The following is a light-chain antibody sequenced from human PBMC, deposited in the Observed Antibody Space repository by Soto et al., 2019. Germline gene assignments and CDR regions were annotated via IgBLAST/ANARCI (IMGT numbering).Light chain of an antibody. CDR3: HQYHRYKT. CDR1: QTISNQ. Sequence: DIQMTQSPSTLSASVGDRVTITCRAGQTISNQLAWYQQKPGKAPKVLIYDVSSLEGGVPSRFSGSGSGTEFTLTISSLQPDDFATYYCHQYHRYKTFGQGTRVEIK. J-gene: IGKJ1*01. CDR2: DVS. V-gene: IGKV1-5*01.